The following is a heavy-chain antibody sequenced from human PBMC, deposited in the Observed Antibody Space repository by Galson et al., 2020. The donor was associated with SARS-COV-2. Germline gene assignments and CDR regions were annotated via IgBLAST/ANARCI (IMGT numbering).Heavy chain of an antibody. CDR1: GGAINSGSYY. J-gene: IGHJ4*02. D-gene: IGHD2-21*02. CDR2: IHTSGRT. V-gene: IGHV4-61*02. Sequence: SETLSLTCTVSGGAINSGSYYWSWIRQPAGKGLEWIGRIHTSGRTNCSPSLKSRVAISADTSKNQFFLRLNSVTASDTGVYYCVRVKLGDDDLFDSGGQGTLITVSS. CDR3: VRVKLGDDDLFDS.